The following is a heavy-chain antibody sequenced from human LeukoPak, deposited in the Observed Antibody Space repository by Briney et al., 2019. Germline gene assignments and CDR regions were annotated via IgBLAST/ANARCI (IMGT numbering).Heavy chain of an antibody. CDR2: FDPEDGET. V-gene: IGHV1-24*01. Sequence: ASVKVSCKVSGYTLTELSMHWVRLAPGKGLEWMGGFDPEDGETIYAQKFQGRVTMTEDTSTDTAYMELSSLRSEDTAVYYCATGAYCSSTSCYRSYYYYYYMDVWGKGTTVTVSS. CDR3: ATGAYCSSTSCYRSYYYYYYMDV. CDR1: GYTLTELS. D-gene: IGHD2-2*01. J-gene: IGHJ6*03.